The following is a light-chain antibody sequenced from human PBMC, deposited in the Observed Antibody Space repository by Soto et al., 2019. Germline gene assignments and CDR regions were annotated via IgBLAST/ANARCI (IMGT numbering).Light chain of an antibody. V-gene: IGKV3D-15*01. CDR3: QQRNTWPPIT. CDR2: GAS. CDR1: QSVSSN. J-gene: IGKJ5*01. Sequence: EIVMTQSPSTLSVSPWERSTLSFMASQSVSSNLAWYQQKPGQAPRLLIYGASRRASGVPARFSGSGSGTDFTLTISSLEPEDFALYYCQQRNTWPPITFGQGTRLEIK.